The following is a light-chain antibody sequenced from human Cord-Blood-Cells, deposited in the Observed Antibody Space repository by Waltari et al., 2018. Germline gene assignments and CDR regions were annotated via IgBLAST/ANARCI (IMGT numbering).Light chain of an antibody. V-gene: IGKV1-33*01. CDR2: DAS. CDR1: QDISNY. CDR3: QQYDNLPIT. Sequence: DIQMTQSPSYLSASVGDRVTITCQASQDISNYLNWYQQKPGKAPKLLIYDASNLETGVPSRFIGSGSGTDFTFTISSLQPEDIATYYCQQYDNLPITFGQGTRLEIK. J-gene: IGKJ5*01.